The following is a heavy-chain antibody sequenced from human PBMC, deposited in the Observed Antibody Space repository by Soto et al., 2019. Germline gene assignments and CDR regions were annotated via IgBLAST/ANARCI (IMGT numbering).Heavy chain of an antibody. V-gene: IGHV4-39*01. CDR1: GGSISSSSYY. D-gene: IGHD3-10*01. J-gene: IGHJ4*02. CDR3: ARVIYGSGSYYPTQFDY. CDR2: IYYSGST. Sequence: QLQLQESGPGLVKPSETLSLTCTVSGGSISSSSYYWGWIRQPPGNGLEWIGSIYYSGSTYYNPSLKSRVTISVDTSKNQFSLKLSSVTAADTAVYYCARVIYGSGSYYPTQFDYWGQGTLVTVSS.